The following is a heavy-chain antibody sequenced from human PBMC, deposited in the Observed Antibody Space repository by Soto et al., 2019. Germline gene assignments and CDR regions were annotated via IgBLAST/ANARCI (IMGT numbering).Heavy chain of an antibody. V-gene: IGHV1-69*04. CDR3: AREGGLWFGEFYAFDI. Sequence: ASVKVSCKASGGTFSSYTISWVRQAPGQGLEWMGRIISILGIANYAQKFQGRVTITADKSTSTAYMELSSLRSEDTAVYYCAREGGLWFGEFYAFDIWGQGTMVTVSS. J-gene: IGHJ3*02. D-gene: IGHD3-10*01. CDR1: GGTFSSYT. CDR2: IISILGIA.